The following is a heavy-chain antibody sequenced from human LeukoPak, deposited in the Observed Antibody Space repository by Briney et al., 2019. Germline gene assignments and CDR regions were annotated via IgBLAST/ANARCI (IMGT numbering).Heavy chain of an antibody. CDR2: IKQDGSEK. V-gene: IGHV3-7*01. J-gene: IGHJ6*03. CDR3: AREAYYDILGVGYYYYYMDV. CDR1: GFTFSSYW. Sequence: GGSLTLSCAASGFTFSSYWMSWVRQAPGKGLEWVANIKQDGSEKYYVDSVKGRFTISRDNAKNSLYLQMNSLRAEDTAVYYCAREAYYDILGVGYYYYYMDVWGKGTTVTVSS. D-gene: IGHD3-9*01.